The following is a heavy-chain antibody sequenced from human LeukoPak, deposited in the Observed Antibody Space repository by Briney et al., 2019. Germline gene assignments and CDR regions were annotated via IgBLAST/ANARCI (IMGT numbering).Heavy chain of an antibody. Sequence: SETLSLTCTVSGGSLSSGSYYWSWIRHPAGKGLEWIGRIYTSGSTNYNPSLKGRVTISVDPSKNQFSLRLSSVTAADTAVYYCAACNYDVLAGYYLYWGQGTLVTVSS. D-gene: IGHD3-9*01. CDR3: AACNYDVLAGYYLY. CDR2: IYTSGST. CDR1: GGSLSSGSYY. J-gene: IGHJ4*02. V-gene: IGHV4-61*02.